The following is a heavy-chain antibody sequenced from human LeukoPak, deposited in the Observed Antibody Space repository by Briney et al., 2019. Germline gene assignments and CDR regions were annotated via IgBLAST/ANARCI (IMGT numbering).Heavy chain of an antibody. J-gene: IGHJ4*02. CDR2: FDPEDGET. Sequence: ASVKVSCKVSGYTLTELSMHWVRQARGKGLEWMGGFDPEDGETIYAQKFQGRVTMTEDTSTDTAYMERSSLRSEDTAVYYCATDQARAGGSSVYFDYWGQGTLVTVSS. V-gene: IGHV1-24*01. D-gene: IGHD3-16*01. CDR1: GYTLTELS. CDR3: ATDQARAGGSSVYFDY.